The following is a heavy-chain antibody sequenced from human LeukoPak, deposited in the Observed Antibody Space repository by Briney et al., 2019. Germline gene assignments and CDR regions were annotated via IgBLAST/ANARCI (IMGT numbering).Heavy chain of an antibody. J-gene: IGHJ4*02. CDR3: AKGRLVFSDY. Sequence: GGSLRLSCVASGFTFSTSAMNWVRQAPGRGPDWVSSITDDGGATYYSDSVKGRFTLSRDNSKNTLYLQMHSLRAEDTAIYYCAKGRLVFSDYWGQGTLVTVSS. D-gene: IGHD2-21*02. V-gene: IGHV3-23*01. CDR1: GFTFSTSA. CDR2: ITDDGGAT.